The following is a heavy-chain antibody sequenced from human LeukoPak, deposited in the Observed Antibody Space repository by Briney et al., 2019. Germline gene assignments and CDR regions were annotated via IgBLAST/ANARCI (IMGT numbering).Heavy chain of an antibody. V-gene: IGHV3-48*04. J-gene: IGHJ4*02. CDR1: GLTISSYS. CDR2: ISSSSSTI. Sequence: GGSLRLSCAASGLTISSYSMNWVRQAPGKGLQWVSYISSSSSTIYYADSVKGRSTISRDNAKNSLYLQMNSLRAEDTALYYCARSHSSSWYFDYWGQGTLVTVSS. CDR3: ARSHSSSWYFDY. D-gene: IGHD6-13*01.